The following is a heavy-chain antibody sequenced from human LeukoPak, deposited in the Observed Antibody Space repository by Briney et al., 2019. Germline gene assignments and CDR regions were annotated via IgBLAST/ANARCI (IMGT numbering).Heavy chain of an antibody. CDR3: ARVPEQYDRWFDP. CDR2: IYSGGST. V-gene: IGHV3-66*01. Sequence: GGSLRLSCAASGFTVSSNYMSWVRQAPGKGLEWVSVIYSGGSTYYADSVKGRFTISRDNSKNTLYLQMNSLRAEDTAVYYCARVPEQYDRWFDPWGQGTLVTVSS. J-gene: IGHJ5*02. D-gene: IGHD1-1*01. CDR1: GFTVSSNY.